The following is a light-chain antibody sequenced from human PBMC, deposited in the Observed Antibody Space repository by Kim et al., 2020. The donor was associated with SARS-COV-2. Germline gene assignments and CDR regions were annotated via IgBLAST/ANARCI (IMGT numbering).Light chain of an antibody. V-gene: IGLV2-11*01. CDR1: SSDVGAYNY. CDR2: DVS. Sequence: SPGQSITISCTGTSSDVGAYNYVSWYQLHPGKAPKLMIYDVSKRPSGVPDRFSGSKSGNTASLTISGLQADDEADYYCCSYAGRFVFGTGTKVTVL. J-gene: IGLJ1*01. CDR3: CSYAGRFV.